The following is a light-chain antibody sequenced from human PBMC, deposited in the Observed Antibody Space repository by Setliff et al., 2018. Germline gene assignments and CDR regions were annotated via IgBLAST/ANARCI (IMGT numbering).Light chain of an antibody. V-gene: IGLV1-40*01. CDR2: GNS. J-gene: IGLJ2*01. CDR3: QSYDSSLSGVV. CDR1: SSNIGAGYD. Sequence: QSVLTQPTSVSGAPGQRVTISCTGSSSNIGAGYDVHWYQQLPGTAAKLLIYGNSNRPSGVPDRFSGSKSGTSASLAITGLQAEDGADYYCQSYDSSLSGVVFGGGTKVTV.